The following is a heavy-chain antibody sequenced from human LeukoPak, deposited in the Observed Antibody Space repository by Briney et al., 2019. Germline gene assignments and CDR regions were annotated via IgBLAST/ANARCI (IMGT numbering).Heavy chain of an antibody. J-gene: IGHJ5*02. D-gene: IGHD1-26*01. V-gene: IGHV3-73*01. Sequence: GGSLKLSCAASGFTFSGSAIHWVRQSSGKGLEWVGQIDKKDKGYATATAYAASVKGRFTISRDDSINTAYLQMKSLETEDTALYCCTRDSGTYNWFDPWGQGTLVTVSS. CDR3: TRDSGTYNWFDP. CDR2: IDKKDKGYATAT. CDR1: GFTFSGSA.